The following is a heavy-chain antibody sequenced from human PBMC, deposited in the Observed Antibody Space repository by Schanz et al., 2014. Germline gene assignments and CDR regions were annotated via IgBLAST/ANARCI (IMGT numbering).Heavy chain of an antibody. Sequence: QVRLVQSGAELKMPGATVKVSCETSGYTFTNYGVSWVRQAPGQGLEWVAWISPYNGNTAYAQNLKGRVRMTTDTSTANAYMELRSLTSDDTAVYYCARDRVYRFLKGENRFYFDYWGQGTLVIVSS. D-gene: IGHD3-3*01. CDR1: GYTFTNYG. V-gene: IGHV1-18*01. CDR2: ISPYNGNT. CDR3: ARDRVYRFLKGENRFYFDY. J-gene: IGHJ4*02.